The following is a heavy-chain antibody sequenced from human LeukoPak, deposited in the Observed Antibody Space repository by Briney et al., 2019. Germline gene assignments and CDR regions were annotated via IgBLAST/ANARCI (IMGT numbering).Heavy chain of an antibody. CDR1: GFTFSDYS. Sequence: GGSLRLSCAASGFTFSDYSMNWVRQAPGKGLEWVSSISSSTSYIHYTDSVKGRFTISRDNAKNSLYLQMNSLRAEDTAVYYCARDYYYDSSGYYYDDYWGQGTLVTVSS. V-gene: IGHV3-21*01. J-gene: IGHJ4*02. CDR3: ARDYYYDSSGYYYDDY. CDR2: ISSSTSYI. D-gene: IGHD3-22*01.